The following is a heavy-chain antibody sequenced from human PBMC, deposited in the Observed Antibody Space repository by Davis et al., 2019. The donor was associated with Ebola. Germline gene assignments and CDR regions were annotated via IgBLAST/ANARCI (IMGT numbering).Heavy chain of an antibody. CDR2: IYYSGST. D-gene: IGHD1-1*01. Sequence: SETLSLTCTVSGGSISSYYWGWIRQPPGKGLEWIGSIYYSGSTYYNPSLKSRVTISVDTSKNQFSLKLSSVTAADTAVYYCARQTYDTVDYYYYGMDVWGHGTTVTVSS. V-gene: IGHV4-39*01. CDR3: ARQTYDTVDYYYYGMDV. CDR1: GGSISSYY. J-gene: IGHJ6*02.